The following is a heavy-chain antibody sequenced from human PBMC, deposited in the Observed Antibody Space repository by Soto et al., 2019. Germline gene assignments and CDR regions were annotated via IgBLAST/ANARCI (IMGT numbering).Heavy chain of an antibody. V-gene: IGHV3-23*01. CDR2: ISGSAGGT. CDR3: AKSYGSGTYFNPFDAFDI. D-gene: IGHD3-10*01. CDR1: GFTFNNYA. J-gene: IGHJ3*02. Sequence: EVPLLESGGGLVQPGGSLRLSCAASGFTFNNYAMNWVRQAPGKGLEWVSGISGSAGGTYYADSVKGRFSISRDNSKNTLYVQMNSLRAEDTAVYYCAKSYGSGTYFNPFDAFDIWGQGTMVTVSS.